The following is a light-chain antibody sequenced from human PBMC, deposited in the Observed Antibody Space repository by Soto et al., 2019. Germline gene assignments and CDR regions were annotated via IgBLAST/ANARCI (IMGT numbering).Light chain of an antibody. Sequence: EIVLTQSPGTLSLSPGERATLSCRASQSVSSSYLAWYQQKPGQAPRLLISGASNRATGIPDRFSGSGSGTDFTLTISRLEPEDFAVYYCHQYNNWPGTFGQGTKVDIK. CDR2: GAS. J-gene: IGKJ1*01. CDR1: QSVSSSY. V-gene: IGKV3-20*01. CDR3: HQYNNWPGT.